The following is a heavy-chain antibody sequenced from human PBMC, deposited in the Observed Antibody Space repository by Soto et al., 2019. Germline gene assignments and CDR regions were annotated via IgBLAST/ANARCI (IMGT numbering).Heavy chain of an antibody. CDR2: IYYSGST. D-gene: IGHD4-17*01. V-gene: IGHV4-31*03. CDR3: ARDDGDYALGTRFDY. Sequence: QVQLQESGPGLVKPSQTLSLTCTVSGGTISSGDYYWSWIRQHPGKGLEWIGYIYYSGSTYYNPSLKSRVTISVDTSKNQFSLQLSSVTAVDTAVYYCARDDGDYALGTRFDYWGQGTLVTVSS. J-gene: IGHJ4*02. CDR1: GGTISSGDYY.